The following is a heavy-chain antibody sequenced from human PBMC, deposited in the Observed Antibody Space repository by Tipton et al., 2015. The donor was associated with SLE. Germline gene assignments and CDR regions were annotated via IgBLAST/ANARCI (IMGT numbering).Heavy chain of an antibody. J-gene: IGHJ4*02. D-gene: IGHD6-6*01. V-gene: IGHV3-21*01. Sequence: GSLRLSCAASGFTFSSYWMHWVRQAPGKGLEWVSSISSSSSYTNYADSVKGRFTISRDNSKNTLYLQMNSLRAEDTAVYYCARGHIAARGVKDYWGQGTLVTVSS. CDR2: ISSSSSYT. CDR3: ARGHIAARGVKDY. CDR1: GFTFSSYW.